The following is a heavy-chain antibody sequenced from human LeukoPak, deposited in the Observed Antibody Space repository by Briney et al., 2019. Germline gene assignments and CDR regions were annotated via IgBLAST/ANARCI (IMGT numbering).Heavy chain of an antibody. CDR3: AREVAPRGVDY. V-gene: IGHV3-48*03. CDR1: AFTFSSYE. J-gene: IGHJ4*02. D-gene: IGHD6-6*01. CDR2: INSSGSTI. Sequence: GGSLRLSCAASAFTFSSYEMSWVRQAPGKGLEWVSDINSSGSTIYYADSVKGRFTISRDNAKNYLYLQMNSLRADDTACYYCAREVAPRGVDYRGQGTLVTVAS.